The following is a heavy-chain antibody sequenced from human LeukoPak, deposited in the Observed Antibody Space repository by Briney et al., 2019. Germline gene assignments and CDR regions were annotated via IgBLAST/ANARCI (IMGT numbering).Heavy chain of an antibody. CDR2: IRNDGSKD. CDR3: VKGGSSSHNWFDP. J-gene: IGHJ5*02. CDR1: GFTFSDFG. Sequence: PGGSLRLSCAASGFTFSDFGMHWVRQAPGKGLEWVAFIRNDGSKDYYPDSVKGRFTISRDNSRTTLYLQTHSLRIEDTAVYYCVKGGSSSHNWFDPWGQGILVTVSS. D-gene: IGHD6-13*01. V-gene: IGHV3-30*02.